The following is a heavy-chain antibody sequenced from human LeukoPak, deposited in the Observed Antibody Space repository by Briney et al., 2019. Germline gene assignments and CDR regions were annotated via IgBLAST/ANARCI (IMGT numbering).Heavy chain of an antibody. J-gene: IGHJ4*02. V-gene: IGHV3-74*01. D-gene: IGHD3-10*01. Sequence: PGGSLRLSCAASGFTFSRYWMHWVRQAPGEGLVWVSRIDEHGTTIDYADSVRDRFTISRDNAKNTLYLHMNSLGVEDTAMYNCARDVGGAGSHWGQGSLVTVSS. CDR1: GFTFSRYW. CDR3: ARDVGGAGSH. CDR2: IDEHGTTI.